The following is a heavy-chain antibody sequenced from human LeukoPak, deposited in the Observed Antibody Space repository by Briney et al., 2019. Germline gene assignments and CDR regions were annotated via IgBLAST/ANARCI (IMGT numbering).Heavy chain of an antibody. CDR3: ARPYYYGSGSSYGMDV. D-gene: IGHD3-10*01. J-gene: IGHJ6*02. V-gene: IGHV3-33*01. CDR2: IWYDGSNK. Sequence: PGRSLRLSCAASGFTFSSYGMHWVRQAPGKGLEWVAVIWYDGSNKYCADSVKGRFTISRDNSKNTLYLQMNSLRAEDTAVYYCARPYYYGSGSSYGMDVWGQGTTVTVSS. CDR1: GFTFSSYG.